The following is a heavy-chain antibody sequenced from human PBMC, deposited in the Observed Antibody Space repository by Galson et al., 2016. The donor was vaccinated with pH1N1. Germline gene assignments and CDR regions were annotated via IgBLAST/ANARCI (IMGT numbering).Heavy chain of an antibody. CDR2: IYPGDSDT. D-gene: IGHD3-22*01. V-gene: IGHV5-51*03. CDR3: ARYAVTYYYDSSGYPDWYFDL. CDR1: GYSFTSYW. J-gene: IGHJ2*01. Sequence: QSGAEVKKPGESLKISCKGSGYSFTSYWIGWVRQMPGKGLEWMGIIYPGDSDTRYSPSFHGQVTIPADKSTSTAYLQGSSLKASDTAIYYCARYAVTYYYDSSGYPDWYFDLWGRGTLVTVSS.